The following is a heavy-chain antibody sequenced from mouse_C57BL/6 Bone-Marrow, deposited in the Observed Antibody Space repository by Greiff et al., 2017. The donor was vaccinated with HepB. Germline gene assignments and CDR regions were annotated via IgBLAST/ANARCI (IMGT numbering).Heavy chain of an antibody. D-gene: IGHD3-1*01. J-gene: IGHJ4*01. Sequence: DVMLVESGGGLVKPGGSLKLSCAASGFTFSDYGMHWVRQAPEKGLEWVAYISSGSSTIYYADTVKGRFTISRDNAKNTLFLQMTSLRSEDTAMYYCARAGLYYAMDYWGQGTSVTVSS. V-gene: IGHV5-17*01. CDR3: ARAGLYYAMDY. CDR1: GFTFSDYG. CDR2: ISSGSSTI.